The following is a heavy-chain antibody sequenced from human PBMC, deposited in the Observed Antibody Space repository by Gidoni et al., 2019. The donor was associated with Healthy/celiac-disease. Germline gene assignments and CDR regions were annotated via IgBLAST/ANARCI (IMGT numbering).Heavy chain of an antibody. V-gene: IGHV4-61*01. CDR1: GGSVSSGSYY. D-gene: IGHD1-1*01. Sequence: QVQLQESGPGLVKPSETLSLTCTVSGGSVSSGSYYWSWIRQPPGKGLEWIGYIYYSGSTNYNPSLKSRVTISVDTSKNQFSLKLSSVTAADTAVYYCARDPRQNVPTRAFDIWGQGTMVTVSS. CDR2: IYYSGST. J-gene: IGHJ3*02. CDR3: ARDPRQNVPTRAFDI.